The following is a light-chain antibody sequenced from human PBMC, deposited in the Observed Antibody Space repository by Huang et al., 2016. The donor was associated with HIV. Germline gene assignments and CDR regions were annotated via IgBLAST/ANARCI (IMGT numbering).Light chain of an antibody. J-gene: IGKJ1*01. CDR1: QSIGTW. CDR2: EAS. Sequence: DIQMTQSSATLSASVGDRVTITCRASQSIGTWLAWYQQKPGKAPNLLIYEASTLEGGVPSRCSGGGSGTEFTLTINSLQPDDFATYYCQHYNSFPWTFGQGTKVEV. CDR3: QHYNSFPWT. V-gene: IGKV1-5*03.